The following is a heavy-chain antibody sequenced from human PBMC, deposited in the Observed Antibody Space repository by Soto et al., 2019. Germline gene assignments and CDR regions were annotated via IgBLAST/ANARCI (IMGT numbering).Heavy chain of an antibody. CDR3: ARDFDADSRTDFDY. CDR1: GFTFSNAW. V-gene: IGHV3-15*01. CDR2: IKSKTDGGTT. Sequence: GGSLRLSCAASGFTFSNAWMSWVRQAPGKGLEWVGRIKSKTDGGTTDYAAPVKGRFTISRDNAQNSLYLQMNSLRAEDTALYFCARDFDADSRTDFDYWGQGTLVTVSS. D-gene: IGHD4-17*01. J-gene: IGHJ4*02.